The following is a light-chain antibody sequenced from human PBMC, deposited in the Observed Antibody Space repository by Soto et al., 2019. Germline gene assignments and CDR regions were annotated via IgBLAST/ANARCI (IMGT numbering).Light chain of an antibody. CDR1: QSIHIW. CDR2: DAS. CDR3: QQYSGYST. Sequence: DIQMTQSPSTLSASVGDRVTITCRASQSIHIWLAWYQQRPGKAPNLLIYDASTLERGVPSRFSGSGSGTEFTLTISSLQPDDFATYYCQQYSGYSTFGQGTRVEIK. V-gene: IGKV1-5*01. J-gene: IGKJ1*01.